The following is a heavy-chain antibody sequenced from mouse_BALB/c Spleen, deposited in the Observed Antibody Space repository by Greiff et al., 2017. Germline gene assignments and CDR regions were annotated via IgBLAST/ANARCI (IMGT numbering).Heavy chain of an antibody. CDR2: FNPYNGDT. D-gene: IGHD1-1*01. CDR3: GRSTVVATSDMDY. V-gene: IGHV1-37*01. CDR1: GYSFTGYF. Sequence: EVQLQQSGPELVKPGALVKISCNASGYSFTGYFMNWVKQSHGKSLEWIGRFNPYNGDTFYNQKFKGKATLTVDKSSSTAHMELLSLTSEDSAVYDCGRSTVVATSDMDYWGQGTSVTVSS. J-gene: IGHJ4*01.